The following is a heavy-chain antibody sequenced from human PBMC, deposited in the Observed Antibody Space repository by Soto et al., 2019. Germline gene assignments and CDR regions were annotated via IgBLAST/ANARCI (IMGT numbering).Heavy chain of an antibody. CDR1: GFTFSSYS. J-gene: IGHJ2*01. V-gene: IGHV3-21*01. CDR2: IRTSSSYI. Sequence: EVQLVESGGGLVKPGGSLRLSCAASGFTFSSYSMNWVRQAPGKGLEWVSSIRTSSSYIYYADSVKGRFTISRDNAKKSLYLQMHRLRAEGTAEYYCAREYAAAGSEGDFALWGRGTLGTVSS. CDR3: AREYAAAGSEGDFAL. D-gene: IGHD6-13*01.